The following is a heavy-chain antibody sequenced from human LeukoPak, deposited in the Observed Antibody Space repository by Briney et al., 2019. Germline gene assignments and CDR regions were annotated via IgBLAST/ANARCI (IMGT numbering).Heavy chain of an antibody. J-gene: IGHJ4*02. Sequence: PSGTLSLTCAVSGGSISSSNWWSWVRQPPGKGLEWIGEIYHSGSTNYNPSLKSRVTISVDKSKNQFSLKLSSVTAADTAVYYCARLGMDYYDSSGYYFYWGQGTLVTVSS. CDR2: IYHSGST. D-gene: IGHD3-22*01. CDR3: ARLGMDYYDSSGYYFY. V-gene: IGHV4-4*02. CDR1: GGSISSSNW.